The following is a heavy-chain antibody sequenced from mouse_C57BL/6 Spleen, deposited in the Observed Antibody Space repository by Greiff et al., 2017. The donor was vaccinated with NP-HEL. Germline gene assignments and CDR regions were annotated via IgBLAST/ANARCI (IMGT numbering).Heavy chain of an antibody. CDR3: VRQGYGSSPFAY. V-gene: IGHV1-80*01. Sequence: VQLQQSGAELVKPGASVKISCKASGYAFSSYWMNWVKQRPGKGLEWIGQIYPGDGDTNYNGKFKGKATLTADKSSSTAYMQLSSLTSEDSAVYFCVRQGYGSSPFAYWGQGTLVTVSA. CDR2: IYPGDGDT. J-gene: IGHJ3*01. CDR1: GYAFSSYW. D-gene: IGHD1-1*01.